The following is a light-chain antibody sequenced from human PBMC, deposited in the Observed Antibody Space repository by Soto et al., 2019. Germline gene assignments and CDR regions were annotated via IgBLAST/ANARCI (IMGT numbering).Light chain of an antibody. CDR3: QQSYSTPT. CDR1: QSISSY. J-gene: IGKJ1*01. V-gene: IGKV1-39*01. Sequence: DIQMTQSQSSLSASVGDRVTITCRASQSISSYLTWYQQKPGKAPKLLIYDASSLQSGVPSRFSGSGSGTDITLTISSLQPEDFATYYCQQSYSTPTFGQGPKVEIK. CDR2: DAS.